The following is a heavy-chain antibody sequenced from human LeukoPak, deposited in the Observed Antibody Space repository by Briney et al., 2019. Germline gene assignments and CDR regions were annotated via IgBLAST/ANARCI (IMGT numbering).Heavy chain of an antibody. CDR1: GFTFSTSA. CDR3: AKVGRADDYYFDY. J-gene: IGHJ4*02. CDR2: IGNSAGST. D-gene: IGHD3-3*01. V-gene: IGHV3-23*01. Sequence: PGGSLRLSCAASGFTFSTSAMTWVRQSPGKGLEWVSGIGNSAGSTYYADSVKGRFTISRDNSKNTLYLQMNSLRDEDTAVYYCAKVGRADDYYFDYWGQGTLVTVSS.